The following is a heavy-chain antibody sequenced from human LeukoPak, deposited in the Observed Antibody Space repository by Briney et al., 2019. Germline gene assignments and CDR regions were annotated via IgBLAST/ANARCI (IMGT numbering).Heavy chain of an antibody. V-gene: IGHV3-53*01. CDR3: ARASGYSCYDPFDY. CDR1: GFTVSRNY. J-gene: IGHJ4*02. CDR2: IYSGGDT. Sequence: GGSLRLSCAASGFTVSRNYMSWVRQAPGKGLEWVSVIYSGGDTYYADSVKGRFTISRDNSKNTLYLQMNTLRAEDTAVYYCARASGYSCYDPFDYWGQGTLVTVSS. D-gene: IGHD5-12*01.